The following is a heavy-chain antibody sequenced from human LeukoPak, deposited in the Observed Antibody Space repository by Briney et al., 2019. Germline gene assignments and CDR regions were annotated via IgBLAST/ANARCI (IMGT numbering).Heavy chain of an antibody. V-gene: IGHV3-30*02. Sequence: GGSLRLSCAASGFTFSSYGMHWVRQAPGKGLEWVAFIRYDGSNKYYGDSVKGRFTISRDNSKNTLYVQMNSLRAEDTAVYYCVKDEVEPTQYYMDVWGKGTTVTVSS. CDR1: GFTFSSYG. J-gene: IGHJ6*03. CDR2: IRYDGSNK. D-gene: IGHD1-14*01. CDR3: VKDEVEPTQYYMDV.